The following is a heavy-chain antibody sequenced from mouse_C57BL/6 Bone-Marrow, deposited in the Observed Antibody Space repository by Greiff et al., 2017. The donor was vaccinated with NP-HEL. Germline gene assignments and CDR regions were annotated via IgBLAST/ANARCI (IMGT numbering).Heavy chain of an antibody. CDR2: IYPRSGNT. J-gene: IGHJ4*01. Sequence: VKLQQSGAELARPGASVKLSCKASGYTFTSYGISWVKQRTGQGLEWIGEIYPRSGNTYYNEKFKGKATLTADKSSSTAYMELRSLTSEDSAVYFCASWGVTTGNYYAMDYWGQGTSVTVSS. D-gene: IGHD2-2*01. CDR1: GYTFTSYG. CDR3: ASWGVTTGNYYAMDY. V-gene: IGHV1-81*01.